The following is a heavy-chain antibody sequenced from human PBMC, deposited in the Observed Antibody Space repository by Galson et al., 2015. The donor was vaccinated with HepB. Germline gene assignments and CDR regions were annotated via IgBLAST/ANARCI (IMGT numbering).Heavy chain of an antibody. CDR2: INHSGST. V-gene: IGHV4-34*01. CDR3: ARVPRCRRTYGCGMDV. D-gene: IGHD3-10*01. J-gene: IGHJ6*02. CDR1: GGSFSGYY. Sequence: TLSLTCAVYGGSFSGYYWSWIRQPPGKGLEWIGEINHSGSTNYNPSLKSRVTISVDTSKNQFSLKLSSVTAADTAVYYCARVPRCRRTYGCGMDVWGQGTTITVSS.